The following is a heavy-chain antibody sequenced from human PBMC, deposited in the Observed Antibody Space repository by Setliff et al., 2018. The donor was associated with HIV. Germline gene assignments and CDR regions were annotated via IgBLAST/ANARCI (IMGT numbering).Heavy chain of an antibody. Sequence: GGSLRLSCAASGFTFSSYTMNWVRQAPGKGLEWVSSISDSSTYIYYADSLKGRFTIARDNARNSLYLQMNSLRAEDTAVYYCARAYYSSGSDDYWGQGTLVTVSS. V-gene: IGHV3-21*01. J-gene: IGHJ4*02. CDR3: ARAYYSSGSDDY. CDR2: ISDSSTYI. CDR1: GFTFSSYT. D-gene: IGHD6-19*01.